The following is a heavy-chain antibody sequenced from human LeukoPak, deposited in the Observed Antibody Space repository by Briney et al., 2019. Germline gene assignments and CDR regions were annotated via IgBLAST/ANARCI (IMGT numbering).Heavy chain of an antibody. CDR1: GFTFTNYA. V-gene: IGHV3-23*01. CDR3: ANGPEYISNSVFDY. D-gene: IGHD6-6*01. CDR2: INGTGANT. Sequence: PGGSLRLSCTASGFTFTNYAMSWVRQGPGKGLEWGSGINGTGANTYYADSVKGRFTVSRDNSKNTLYLQMNSLRAEDTAVYHCANGPEYISNSVFDYWGQGTLVTVSS. J-gene: IGHJ4*02.